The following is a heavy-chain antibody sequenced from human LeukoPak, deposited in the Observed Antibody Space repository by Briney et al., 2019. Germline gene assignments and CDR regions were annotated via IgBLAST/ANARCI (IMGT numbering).Heavy chain of an antibody. CDR2: INHSGST. Sequence: PSETLSLTCAVYGGSFSGYYWSWIRQPPGKGLEWIGEINHSGSTNYNPSLKSRVTISVDTSKNQFSLKLSSVTAADTAVYYCARTPGSGSYYNAIDYWGQGTLVTVSS. D-gene: IGHD3-10*01. CDR3: ARTPGSGSYYNAIDY. J-gene: IGHJ4*02. CDR1: GGSFSGYY. V-gene: IGHV4-34*01.